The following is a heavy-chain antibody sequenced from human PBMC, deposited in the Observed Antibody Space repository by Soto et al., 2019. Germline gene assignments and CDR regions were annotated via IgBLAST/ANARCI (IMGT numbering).Heavy chain of an antibody. J-gene: IGHJ4*02. D-gene: IGHD4-17*01. V-gene: IGHV5-10-1*01. CDR1: GYSFTSYW. CDR3: AGGYGEDLDY. Sequence: PGESLKISCKGSGYSFTSYWISWVRQMPGKGLEWMGRIDPSDSYTNYSPSFQGHVTISADKSISTAYLQWSSLKASDTAMYYCAGGYGEDLDYWGQGTLVTVSS. CDR2: IDPSDSYT.